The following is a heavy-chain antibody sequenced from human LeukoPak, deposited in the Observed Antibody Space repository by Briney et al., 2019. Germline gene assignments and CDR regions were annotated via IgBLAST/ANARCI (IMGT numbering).Heavy chain of an antibody. D-gene: IGHD3-22*01. CDR3: AREYYDSSGRKHAFEN. CDR1: GYTFTGYY. V-gene: IGHV1-2*02. CDR2: INPNSGGT. Sequence: ASVKVSCKASGYTFTGYYMHWVRQAPGQGLEWMGWINPNSGGTNYAQKFQGRVTMTRDTSISTAYMELSRLRSDDTALYYCAREYYDSSGRKHAFENWGQGTMVTVSS. J-gene: IGHJ3*02.